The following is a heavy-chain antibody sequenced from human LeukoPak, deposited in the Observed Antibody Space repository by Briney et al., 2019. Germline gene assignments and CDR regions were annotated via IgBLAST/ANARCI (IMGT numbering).Heavy chain of an antibody. CDR1: GFTFSSYW. CDR2: IKQDGSEK. CDR3: ARARGYGSGSFFDY. D-gene: IGHD3-10*01. V-gene: IGHV3-7*01. J-gene: IGHJ4*02. Sequence: GGSLRLSCAASGFTFSSYWMSWVRQAPGKGLEWVANIKQDGSEKYYVDSVKGRFTISRDNAKNSLYLQMNSLRAEDTAVYYCARARGYGSGSFFDYWGQGTLVTVSS.